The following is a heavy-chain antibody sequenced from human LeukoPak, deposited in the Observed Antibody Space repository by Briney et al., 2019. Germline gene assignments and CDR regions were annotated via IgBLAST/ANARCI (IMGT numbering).Heavy chain of an antibody. CDR2: IYTSGST. Sequence: SETLSLTCTVSGGSIRSYYLTCIRQPAGKGLEWIGRIYTSGSTNYNPSLKSRVTMSVDTSKNQFSLKLSSVTAADTAVYYCARVTGSYFAYWSLGTLVTVSS. J-gene: IGHJ4*02. D-gene: IGHD1-26*01. CDR1: GGSIRSYY. V-gene: IGHV4-4*07. CDR3: ARVTGSYFAY.